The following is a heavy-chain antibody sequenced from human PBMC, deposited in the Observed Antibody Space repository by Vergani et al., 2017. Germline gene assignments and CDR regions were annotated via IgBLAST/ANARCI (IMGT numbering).Heavy chain of an antibody. Sequence: EVQLLESGGGLVQPGGSLRLSCAASGFPFSSYAMSWVRQVPGKGLEWVSGIRGSGGNTYYANSVKGRLTISRENSKNKLYLQMNSLRADDTAVYYCGKGVYCSSTSCYEGRGYYYGMGVWGQGTTVTFSS. CDR3: GKGVYCSSTSCYEGRGYYYGMGV. J-gene: IGHJ6*02. D-gene: IGHD2-2*01. CDR1: GFPFSSYA. CDR2: IRGSGGNT. V-gene: IGHV3-23*01.